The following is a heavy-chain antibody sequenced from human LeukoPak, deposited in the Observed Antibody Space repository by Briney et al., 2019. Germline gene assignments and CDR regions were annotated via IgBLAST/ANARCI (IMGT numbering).Heavy chain of an antibody. D-gene: IGHD3-3*01. CDR2: ISYDGSNE. V-gene: IGHV3-30*04. CDR1: GFTFSSYV. Sequence: PGGSLRLSCAASGFTFSSYVMHWVRQAPGKGLEWVAIISYDGSNEYYADSVKGRFTISRDNAKNSLYLQMNSLRAEDTAVYYCARGDTISPLSVWGKGTTVTVSS. J-gene: IGHJ6*04. CDR3: ARGDTISPLSV.